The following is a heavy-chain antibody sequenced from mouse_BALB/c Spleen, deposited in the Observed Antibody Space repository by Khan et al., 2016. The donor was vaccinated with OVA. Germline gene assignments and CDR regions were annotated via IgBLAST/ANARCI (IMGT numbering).Heavy chain of an antibody. Sequence: VQLQQSGPELMKPGASVKISCKASGYSFTTYYINWVMQSHGNSLEWIGYIDPFSSGSTYNQRFKGKATLTVDTSSNTAYIHLNNLTSEDSAVYYCTRHGYVAWFTYWGQGTLVTVSA. J-gene: IGHJ3*01. CDR2: IDPFSSGS. CDR1: GYSFTTYY. CDR3: TRHGYVAWFTY. D-gene: IGHD2-2*01. V-gene: IGHV1S135*01.